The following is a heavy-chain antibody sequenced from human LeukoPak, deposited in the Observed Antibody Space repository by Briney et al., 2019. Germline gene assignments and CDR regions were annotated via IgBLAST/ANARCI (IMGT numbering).Heavy chain of an antibody. CDR3: ARLKGYCSSTSCKGANFDY. J-gene: IGHJ4*02. D-gene: IGHD2-2*01. CDR1: GGSISSGGYS. V-gene: IGHV4-30-2*01. Sequence: SETLSLTCAVSGGSISSGGYSWSWIRQPPGKGLEWIGYIYHSGSTNYNPSLKSRVTISVDTSKNQFSLKLSSVTAADTAVYYCARLKGYCSSTSCKGANFDYWGQGTLVTVSS. CDR2: IYHSGST.